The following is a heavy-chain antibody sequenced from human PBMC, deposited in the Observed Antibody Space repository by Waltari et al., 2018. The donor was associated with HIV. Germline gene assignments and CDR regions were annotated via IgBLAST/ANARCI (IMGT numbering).Heavy chain of an antibody. V-gene: IGHV4-4*07. CDR3: ARGRYSYGDGWFDP. CDR1: GGSISSYY. Sequence: QVQLQESGPGLVKPSETLSLTCTVSGGSISSYYWSWNRQPAGKGLEWIGRIYTSGSTNYNPSLKSRVTMSVDTSKNQFSLKLSSVTAADTAVYYCARGRYSYGDGWFDPWGQGTLVTVSS. CDR2: IYTSGST. J-gene: IGHJ5*02. D-gene: IGHD5-18*01.